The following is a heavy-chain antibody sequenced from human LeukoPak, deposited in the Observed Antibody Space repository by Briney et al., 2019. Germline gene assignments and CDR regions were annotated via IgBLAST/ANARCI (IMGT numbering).Heavy chain of an antibody. CDR1: GFTFSSYS. J-gene: IGHJ5*02. D-gene: IGHD3-16*01. V-gene: IGHV3-21*01. CDR3: XXXXXXXXXALNWFDP. CDR2: ISSSSSYI. Sequence: GGSLRLSCAASGFTFSSYSMNWVRQAPGKGLEWVSSISSSSSYIYYADSVKGRFTISRDNAKNSLYLQMNSLRAEDTAVYYXXXXXXXXXXALNWFDPWGQGALVTVSS.